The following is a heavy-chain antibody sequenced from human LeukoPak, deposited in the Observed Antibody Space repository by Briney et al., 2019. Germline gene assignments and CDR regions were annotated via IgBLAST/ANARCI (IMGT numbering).Heavy chain of an antibody. D-gene: IGHD3-3*01. CDR3: ARALSSSFWSGYLGWFDP. Sequence: PSETLSLTCTVSGGSINSGNYYWSWSRQSAGKGLEWIGRIYTSGTTSYNPSLKSRVTISVDTSKNQFSLRLTSVTAADTAVYYCARALSSSFWSGYLGWFDPWGHGTLVTVSS. V-gene: IGHV4-61*02. CDR2: IYTSGTT. CDR1: GGSINSGNYY. J-gene: IGHJ5*02.